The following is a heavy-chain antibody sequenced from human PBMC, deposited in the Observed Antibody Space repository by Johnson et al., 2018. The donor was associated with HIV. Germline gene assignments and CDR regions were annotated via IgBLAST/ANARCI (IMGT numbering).Heavy chain of an antibody. CDR2: ISHDGINK. CDR1: GFTFSSYG. J-gene: IGHJ3*02. CDR3: ARACRDGYTCDVFDI. V-gene: IGHV3-30*19. Sequence: QVQLMESGGGVVQPGRSLRLSCAASGFTFSSYGMHWVRQAPGKGLESMALISHDGINKYYADSVRGRFTISRDNSKSTLYLQMNSLRAEDTAVYYCARACRDGYTCDVFDIWGQGTMVTVSS. D-gene: IGHD5-24*01.